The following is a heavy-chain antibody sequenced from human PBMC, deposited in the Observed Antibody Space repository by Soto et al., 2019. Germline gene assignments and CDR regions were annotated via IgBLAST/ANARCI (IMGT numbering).Heavy chain of an antibody. V-gene: IGHV3-23*01. D-gene: IGHD1-7*01. Sequence: EVQLLESGGGLVQPGGSLRLSCAASGFTFNTYVMNWVRQAPGKGLEWVSTISYSADKTHYADSVKGRFTMSRDNSRDTLFLQMTSLRADDAAVYYFSRRASTATTNWGAFDFWGQGTMVTVSS. CDR2: ISYSADKT. CDR3: SRRASTATTNWGAFDF. J-gene: IGHJ3*01. CDR1: GFTFNTYV.